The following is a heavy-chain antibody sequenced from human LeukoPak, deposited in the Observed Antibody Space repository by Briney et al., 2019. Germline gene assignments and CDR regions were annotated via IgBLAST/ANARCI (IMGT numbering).Heavy chain of an antibody. CDR3: ARVPNSSSWPKAAYFYYYGMDV. V-gene: IGHV3-7*01. D-gene: IGHD6-13*01. CDR2: IKENGSER. Sequence: GGSLRLSCTASGFIFSNYWMTWVRQAPGKGLEWVANIKENGSERYYAHSVKGRFTISRDNARKSLYLQMNSLRPEDTAVYYCARVPNSSSWPKAAYFYYYGMDVWGRGTTVTVSS. J-gene: IGHJ6*02. CDR1: GFIFSNYW.